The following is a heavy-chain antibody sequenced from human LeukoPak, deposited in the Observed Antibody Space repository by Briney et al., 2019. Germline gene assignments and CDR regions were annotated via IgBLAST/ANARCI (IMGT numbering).Heavy chain of an antibody. J-gene: IGHJ4*02. Sequence: GGSLRLSCAASGFTFSTYAMTWVRQAPGKGLEWVANIKQDGSEKYYVDSVKGRFTISGDNVKNSLYLQMNSLRAEDTAVYYCASPAYGDYALFDYWGQGTLVTVSS. CDR3: ASPAYGDYALFDY. CDR2: IKQDGSEK. CDR1: GFTFSTYA. V-gene: IGHV3-7*01. D-gene: IGHD4-17*01.